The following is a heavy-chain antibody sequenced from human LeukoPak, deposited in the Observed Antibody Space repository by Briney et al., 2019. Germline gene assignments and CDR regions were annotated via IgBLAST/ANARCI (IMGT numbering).Heavy chain of an antibody. J-gene: IGHJ5*02. V-gene: IGHV3-21*01. CDR2: ISSSSSYI. Sequence: GGSLRLSCAASGFTFSSYWMHWVRQAPGKGLEWVSSISSSSSYIYYADSVKGRFTISRDNAKNSLYLQMNSLRAEDTAVYYCARDYLVVPAAMWWFDPWGQGTLVTVSS. D-gene: IGHD2-2*01. CDR3: ARDYLVVPAAMWWFDP. CDR1: GFTFSSYW.